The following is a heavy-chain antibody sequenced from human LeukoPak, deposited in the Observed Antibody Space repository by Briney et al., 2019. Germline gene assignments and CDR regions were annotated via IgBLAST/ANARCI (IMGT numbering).Heavy chain of an antibody. J-gene: IGHJ4*02. CDR2: ISFDGSNE. V-gene: IGHV3-30*03. Sequence: GGSLRLSCTTSGFSFSGYWMHWVRQAPGKGLEWVAVISFDGSNEYYADSVKGRFTISRDNSKNTLYLQMNSLRAEDTAVYYCARGRVVVTAQFRAGIDFWGQGTLVTVSS. CDR3: ARGRVVVTAQFRAGIDF. D-gene: IGHD2-21*02. CDR1: GFSFSGYW.